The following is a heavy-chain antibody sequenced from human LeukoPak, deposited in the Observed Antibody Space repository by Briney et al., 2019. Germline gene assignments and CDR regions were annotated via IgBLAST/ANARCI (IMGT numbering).Heavy chain of an antibody. J-gene: IGHJ4*02. D-gene: IGHD2-8*01. CDR3: ASGVGYCTNGVCYLGYFDY. CDR2: INPNSGGT. Sequence: ASVKVSCKASGYTFTGYYMHWVRQAPGQGLEWMGWINPNSGGTNYAQKFQGRVTMTRDTSISTAYMELSRLRSDDTAVYYCASGVGYCTNGVCYLGYFDYWGQGTLVTVSS. CDR1: GYTFTGYY. V-gene: IGHV1-2*02.